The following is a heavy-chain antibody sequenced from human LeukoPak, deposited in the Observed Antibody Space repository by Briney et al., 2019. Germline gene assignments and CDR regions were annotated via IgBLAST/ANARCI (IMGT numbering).Heavy chain of an antibody. J-gene: IGHJ6*03. CDR2: INHSGST. D-gene: IGHD3-10*01. CDR1: GGSFSGYY. V-gene: IGHV4-34*01. CDR3: ARLTMVRGSVYYYYYYMDV. Sequence: PSETLSLTCAVYGGSFSGYYWSWIRQPPGKGLEWIGEINHSGSTNYNPSLKSRVTISVDTSKNQFSLKLSSVTAADTAVYYCARLTMVRGSVYYYYYYMDVWGKGTTVTISS.